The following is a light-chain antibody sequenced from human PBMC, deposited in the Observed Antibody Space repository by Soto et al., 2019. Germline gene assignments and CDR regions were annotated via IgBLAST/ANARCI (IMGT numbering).Light chain of an antibody. Sequence: VLTQSPGTLRLIKGARVCLPGRASPSVSSNYLAWYQQKPGQAPRLLISCASSRATGIPARFSGSGSGTDFTLTISRLEPEDFAVYFCQQYGSSPITFGQGTRLEIK. CDR1: PSVSSNY. J-gene: IGKJ5*01. V-gene: IGKV3-20*01. CDR3: QQYGSSPIT. CDR2: CAS.